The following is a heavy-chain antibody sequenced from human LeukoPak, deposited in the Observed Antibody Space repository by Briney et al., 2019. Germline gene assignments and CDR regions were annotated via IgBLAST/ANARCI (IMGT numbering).Heavy chain of an antibody. Sequence: SETLSLTCTVSGGSISSYYWSWIRQPPGKGLEFIGYIYYSGSTNYNPSLKSRVTISIDTSKNQFSLKLNSVTAADTAVYYCARGRYSSGWYYTFDIWGQGTMVTVSS. CDR2: IYYSGST. CDR3: ARGRYSSGWYYTFDI. CDR1: GGSISSYY. J-gene: IGHJ3*02. D-gene: IGHD6-19*01. V-gene: IGHV4-59*01.